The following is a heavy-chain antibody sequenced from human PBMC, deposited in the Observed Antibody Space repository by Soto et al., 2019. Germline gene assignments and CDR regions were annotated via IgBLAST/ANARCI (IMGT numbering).Heavy chain of an antibody. V-gene: IGHV1-2*04. CDR2: INPNSGGT. Sequence: ASVNVSCKAAGYTFTGYYMHWVRQAPGQGPEWMGWINPNSGGTNYAQKFQGWVTMTRDTSISTAYMELSRLRSDDTAVYYCARGGDQDYYYGMDVWGQGTTVTVSS. D-gene: IGHD7-27*01. CDR1: GYTFTGYY. CDR3: ARGGDQDYYYGMDV. J-gene: IGHJ6*02.